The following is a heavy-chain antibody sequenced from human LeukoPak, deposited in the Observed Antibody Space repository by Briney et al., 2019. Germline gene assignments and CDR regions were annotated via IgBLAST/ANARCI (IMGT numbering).Heavy chain of an antibody. CDR1: GVSISSGGYY. J-gene: IGHJ5*02. D-gene: IGHD3-9*01. CDR3: ARARSEYFCWLLYGKNWFDP. CDR2: IYYSGST. Sequence: SETLSLTCTVSGVSISSGGYYWSWIRQHPGKSLEWIGYIYYSGSTYYNPSLKSRVTISVDTSKNQFSLKLSSVTAADTAVYYCARARSEYFCWLLYGKNWFDPWGQGTLVTVSS. V-gene: IGHV4-31*03.